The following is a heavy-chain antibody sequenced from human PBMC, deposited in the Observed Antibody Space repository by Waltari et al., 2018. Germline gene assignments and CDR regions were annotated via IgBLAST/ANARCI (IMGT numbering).Heavy chain of an antibody. D-gene: IGHD4-17*01. V-gene: IGHV3-21*03. CDR3: VRALTTPNDY. Sequence: VQLVESGGGLVKPGGSLRLSCAVSGFTIRNFGMSWVRQAPGKGLEWVATTTDGNAYLYYADSVRGRFTVSTDNAKSSLYLQMNNLRAEDTGVYYWVRALTTPNDYWGRGTLVTVSS. CDR2: TTDGNAYL. J-gene: IGHJ4*02. CDR1: GFTIRNFG.